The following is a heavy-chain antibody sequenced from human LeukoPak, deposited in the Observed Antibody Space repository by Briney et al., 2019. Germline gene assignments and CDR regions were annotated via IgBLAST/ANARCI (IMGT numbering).Heavy chain of an antibody. CDR2: ISGTGFTT. CDR3: AKDGYNWIAFDD. J-gene: IGHJ4*02. V-gene: IGHV3-23*01. CDR1: GFTLSTYA. D-gene: IGHD1-20*01. Sequence: GGSLRLSCAASGFTLSTYAMHWVRQAPGKGLEWVAYISGTGFTTYYADSVKGRFTISSDSSKNTLFLQMNSLRAEDTAIYYCAKDGYNWIAFDDWGQGTLVAVSS.